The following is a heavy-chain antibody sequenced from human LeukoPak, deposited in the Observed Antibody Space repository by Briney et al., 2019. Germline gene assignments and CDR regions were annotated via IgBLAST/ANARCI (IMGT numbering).Heavy chain of an antibody. CDR2: IRRETNGCTT. CDR1: GFTFSSYA. V-gene: IGHV3-49*04. CDR3: ARDGREYSDYGMGV. Sequence: GGSLRLSCAASGFTFSSYAMHWVRQAPGKGLEWVSFIRRETNGCTTEYAASVKGRFSMSRDDSKSIAYLQMNSLKAEDTAVYFCARDGREYSDYGMGVWGQGTTVRVSS. J-gene: IGHJ6*02. D-gene: IGHD2/OR15-2a*01.